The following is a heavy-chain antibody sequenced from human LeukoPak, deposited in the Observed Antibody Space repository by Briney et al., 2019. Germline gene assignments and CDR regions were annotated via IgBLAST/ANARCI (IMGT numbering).Heavy chain of an antibody. CDR1: GFTFSGYS. D-gene: IGHD3-10*01. Sequence: PEGSLRLSCAASGFTFSGYSMHWVRQAPGKGLEWLSYISSSSSMIYYADSVKGRFTISRDNAKNSLYLQMNSLRAEDTAVYYCARDSSYYGSGSYVDDYYGMDVWGQGTTVTVSS. J-gene: IGHJ6*02. V-gene: IGHV3-48*04. CDR2: ISSSSSMI. CDR3: ARDSSYYGSGSYVDDYYGMDV.